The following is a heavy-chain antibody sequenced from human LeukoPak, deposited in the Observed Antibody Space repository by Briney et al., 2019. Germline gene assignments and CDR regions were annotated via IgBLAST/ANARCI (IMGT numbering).Heavy chain of an antibody. D-gene: IGHD3-10*01. J-gene: IGHJ4*02. CDR3: AKDRITMVRGVISPVDY. CDR1: GFTFSNYA. V-gene: IGHV3-23*01. Sequence: GGSLRLSCAASGFTFSNYAMTWVRQAPGKGLEWVSTISGSGVTTYYADSVKGRFTISRDNSKNTLYLQMNSLRAEDTAVYYCAKDRITMVRGVISPVDYWGQGTLVTISS. CDR2: ISGSGVTT.